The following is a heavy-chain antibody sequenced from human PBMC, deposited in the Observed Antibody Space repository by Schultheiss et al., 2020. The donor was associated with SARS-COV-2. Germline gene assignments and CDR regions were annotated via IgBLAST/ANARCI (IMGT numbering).Heavy chain of an antibody. CDR1: GGSISSYY. CDR3: ARTQWLVRGNWFDP. CDR2: IYHSGST. D-gene: IGHD6-19*01. J-gene: IGHJ5*01. Sequence: SETLSLTCTVSGGSISSYYWGWIRQPPGKGLEWIGSIYHSGSTYYNPSLKSRVTMSVDTSKNQFSLKLSSVTAADTAVYYCARTQWLVRGNWFDPWGQGTTVTVSS. V-gene: IGHV4-39*07.